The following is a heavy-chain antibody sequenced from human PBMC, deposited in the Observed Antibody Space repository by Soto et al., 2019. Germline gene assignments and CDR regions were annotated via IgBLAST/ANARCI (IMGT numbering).Heavy chain of an antibody. CDR3: ARARIVVAGTIVDY. D-gene: IGHD6-19*01. J-gene: IGHJ4*02. CDR2: IYHSGNT. Sequence: SETLSLTCAVSGYSISSGYYCGWIRQPPGKGLEWIGSIYHSGNTYYNPSLKSRVTISVDTSKNHFSLKLSSVPAADTAVYYCARARIVVAGTIVDYWGQGTLVTVSS. CDR1: GYSISSGYY. V-gene: IGHV4-38-2*01.